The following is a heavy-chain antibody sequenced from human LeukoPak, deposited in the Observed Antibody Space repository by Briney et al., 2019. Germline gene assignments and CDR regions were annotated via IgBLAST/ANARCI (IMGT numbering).Heavy chain of an antibody. D-gene: IGHD4-17*01. J-gene: IGHJ4*02. Sequence: PGGSLRLSCAASGFTFSSYGMHWVRQAPGKGLEWVAVISYDGSNKYYADSVKGRFTISRDNSKNTLYLQMNSLRAEDTAVYYCANNYGDYGTAYWGQGTLVTVSS. V-gene: IGHV3-30*18. CDR3: ANNYGDYGTAY. CDR2: ISYDGSNK. CDR1: GFTFSSYG.